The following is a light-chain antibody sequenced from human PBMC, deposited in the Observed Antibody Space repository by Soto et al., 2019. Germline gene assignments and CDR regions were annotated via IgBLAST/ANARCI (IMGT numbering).Light chain of an antibody. J-gene: IGLJ7*01. CDR3: CSYGGSRAV. CDR2: EVS. V-gene: IGLV2-23*02. CDR1: SSDVGRHNL. Sequence: QSALTQPASVSGSPRQPITIPCTGTSSDVGRHNLVSWYQQHPGQAPKLMIYEVSERPLGVSARFSASKSGNTASLTISGLQAEDEADYYCCSYGGSRAVFGGGTQLTVL.